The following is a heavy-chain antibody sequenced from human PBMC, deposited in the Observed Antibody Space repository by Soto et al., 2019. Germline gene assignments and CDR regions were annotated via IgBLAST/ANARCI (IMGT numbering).Heavy chain of an antibody. CDR3: ASLVDFWSGYYDY. CDR1: GGTFSSYA. J-gene: IGHJ4*02. Sequence: GVSVKVSCKASGGTFSSYAISWVRQAPGQGLEWMGGIIPIFGTANYAQKFQGRVTITADESTSTAYMELSSLRSEDTAVYYCASLVDFWSGYYDYWGQGTQVTVSS. V-gene: IGHV1-69*13. CDR2: IIPIFGTA. D-gene: IGHD3-3*01.